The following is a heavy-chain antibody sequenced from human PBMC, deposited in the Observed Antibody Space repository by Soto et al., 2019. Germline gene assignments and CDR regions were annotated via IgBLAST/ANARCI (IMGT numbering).Heavy chain of an antibody. J-gene: IGHJ6*02. CDR3: ARPGADSGGSGSYPNYYYYYGMDV. CDR1: GGSISSSSYY. V-gene: IGHV4-39*01. D-gene: IGHD3-10*01. CDR2: IYYSGST. Sequence: SETLSLTCTVSGGSISSSSYYWGWIRQPPGKGLEWIGSIYYSGSTYYNPSLKSRVTISVDTSKNQFSLKLSSVTAADTAVYYCARPGADSGGSGSYPNYYYYYGMDVWGQGTTVTVSS.